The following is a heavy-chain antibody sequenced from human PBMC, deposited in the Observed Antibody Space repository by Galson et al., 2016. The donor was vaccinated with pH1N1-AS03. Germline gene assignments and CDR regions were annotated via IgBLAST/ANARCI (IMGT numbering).Heavy chain of an antibody. D-gene: IGHD6-19*01. CDR1: GFTVSNNY. V-gene: IGHV3-53*01. CDR3: ARMQWLLPQYYFNC. CDR2: IYSDGST. J-gene: IGHJ4*02. Sequence: SLRLSCAASGFTVSNNYMTWVRQAPGKGLEWVSIIYSDGSTYYADSVKGRFTISRDNSKNTLYLQMISLRAEDTAVYFCARMQWLLPQYYFNCWGQGTLVTVSS.